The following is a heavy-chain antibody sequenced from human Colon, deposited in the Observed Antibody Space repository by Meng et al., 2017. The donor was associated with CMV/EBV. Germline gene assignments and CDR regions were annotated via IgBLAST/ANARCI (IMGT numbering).Heavy chain of an antibody. CDR3: SRDEGEYRVYSRLD. CDR1: GDSVTSGYYH. CDR2: IYRRGST. V-gene: IGHV4-61*01. J-gene: IGHJ4*02. D-gene: IGHD6-13*01. Sequence: SETLSLTCTVSGDSVTSGYYHWSWIRQPPGKGLEWIGYIYRRGSTNYNPSLKSRVTMSVDTSKNQFSLKLSSVTAADTAVYYCSRDEGEYRVYSRLDWGQGTVVTSPQ.